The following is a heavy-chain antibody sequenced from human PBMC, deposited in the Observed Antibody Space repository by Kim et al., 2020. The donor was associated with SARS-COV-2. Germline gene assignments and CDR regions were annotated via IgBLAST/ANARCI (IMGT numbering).Heavy chain of an antibody. V-gene: IGHV3-33*01. CDR2: IWYDGSNK. D-gene: IGHD3-9*01. CDR1: GFTFSSYG. J-gene: IGHJ4*02. Sequence: GGSLRLSCAASGFTFSSYGMHWVRQAPGKGLEWVAVIWYDGSNKYYADSVKGRFTISRDNSKNTLYLQMNSLRPEDTAVYYCATGTGYLDYWGQGTLVTVSS. CDR3: ATGTGYLDY.